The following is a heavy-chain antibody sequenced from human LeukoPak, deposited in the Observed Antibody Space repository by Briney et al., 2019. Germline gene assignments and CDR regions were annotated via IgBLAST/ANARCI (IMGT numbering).Heavy chain of an antibody. J-gene: IGHJ4*02. V-gene: IGHV4-4*07. CDR3: ARGRRLGSSGPTLVDY. Sequence: SETLSLTCTVSDGSISSYYWSWIRQPPGKGLEWIGRIYTSGSTHYNPSLKSRVTISVDTSKNQFSLKMSSVTAAYTPVNYCARGRRLGSSGPTLVDYWGQGTLVTVSS. CDR2: IYTSGST. D-gene: IGHD6-25*01. CDR1: DGSISSYY.